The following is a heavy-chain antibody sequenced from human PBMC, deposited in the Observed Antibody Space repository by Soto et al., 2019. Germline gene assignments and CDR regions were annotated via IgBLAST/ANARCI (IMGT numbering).Heavy chain of an antibody. CDR1: GGSFSGYY. J-gene: IGHJ5*02. V-gene: IGHV4-34*01. Sequence: PSETLSLTCTVPGGSFSGYYWNWIRQPPGKGLEWIGTINHSGSTNYNPSLKSRVTISVDTSKNQFSLKLSSVTAADTAVYYCARAISSSPSPGLNWFDPWGQGTLVTVSS. CDR2: INHSGST. CDR3: ARAISSSPSPGLNWFDP. D-gene: IGHD6-6*01.